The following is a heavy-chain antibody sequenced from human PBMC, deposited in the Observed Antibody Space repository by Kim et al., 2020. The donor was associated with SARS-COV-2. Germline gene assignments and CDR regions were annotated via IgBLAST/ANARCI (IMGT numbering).Heavy chain of an antibody. CDR3: AGEYSSSWYPYYYYGMDV. CDR2: ISGSGGST. CDR1: GFTFSSYA. J-gene: IGHJ6*02. V-gene: IGHV3-23*01. Sequence: GGSLRLSCAASGFTFSSYAMSWVRQAPGKGLEWVSAISGSGGSTYYADSVKGRFTISRDNSKNTLYLQMNSLRAEDTAVYYCAGEYSSSWYPYYYYGMDVWGQGTTVTVSS. D-gene: IGHD6-13*01.